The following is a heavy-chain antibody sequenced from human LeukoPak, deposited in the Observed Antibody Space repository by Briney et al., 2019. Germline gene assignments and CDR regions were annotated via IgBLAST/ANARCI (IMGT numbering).Heavy chain of an antibody. D-gene: IGHD1-26*01. V-gene: IGHV3-64*01. CDR3: ARDDSGSFDY. J-gene: IGHJ4*02. CDR2: ISSNGGST. Sequence: GGSLRLSCAASGFTFSSYAMHWVRQAPGKGLEYVSAISSNGGSTYYANSVKGRFTISRDNSKNTLYLQMGSPRAEDMDVYYCARDDSGSFDYWGQGTLVTVSS. CDR1: GFTFSSYA.